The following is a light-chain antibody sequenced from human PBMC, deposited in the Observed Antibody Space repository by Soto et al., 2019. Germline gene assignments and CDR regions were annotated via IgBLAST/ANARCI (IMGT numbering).Light chain of an antibody. CDR3: QHYSRTLPWT. Sequence: EIVLTQSPGTLSLSPGETATLSCRASQTVGTNFLAWYQQKPGQAPRLLMFVTSNRATDIPDRFGGSGSGTDFTLTISRLEPEDVAVYYCQHYSRTLPWTFGQGTKVEIK. V-gene: IGKV3-20*01. CDR1: QTVGTNF. J-gene: IGKJ1*01. CDR2: VTS.